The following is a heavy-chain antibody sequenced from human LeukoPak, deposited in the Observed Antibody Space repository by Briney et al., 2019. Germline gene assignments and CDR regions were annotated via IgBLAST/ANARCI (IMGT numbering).Heavy chain of an antibody. CDR2: IYYSGST. CDR3: ARTGSTVTMLYPFDH. CDR1: GGSIRSYY. V-gene: IGHV4-59*01. J-gene: IGHJ4*02. Sequence: SETLSLTCTVPGGSIRSYYWSWIRQPPGKGLERIRYIYYSGSTNYNPSFKSRVSISVDTSKNQFSLKLSSVTAADTAVYYCARTGSTVTMLYPFDHWGQGTLVTVSS. D-gene: IGHD4-17*01.